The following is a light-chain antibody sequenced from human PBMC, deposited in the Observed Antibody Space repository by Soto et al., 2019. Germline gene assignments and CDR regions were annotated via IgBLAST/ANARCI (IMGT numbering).Light chain of an antibody. V-gene: IGLV1-44*01. CDR1: DSNIGSTA. J-gene: IGLJ3*02. CDR2: SGN. CDR3: AAWDDDLHVWL. Sequence: QPVLTQPPSVSATPGQGVILSCSGGDSNIGSTAVNWYQQLPGTAPRLLIYSGNQRPSGVPDRISGSKSGTSASLAISGLQSEDEADYYCAAWDDDLHVWLFGGGTKLTVL.